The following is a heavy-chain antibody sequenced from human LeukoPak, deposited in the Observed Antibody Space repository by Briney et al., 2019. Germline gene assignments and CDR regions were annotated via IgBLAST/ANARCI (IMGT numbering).Heavy chain of an antibody. D-gene: IGHD5-18*01. CDR3: ARLHDGYRYGADY. J-gene: IGHJ4*02. CDR1: GGSISSYY. V-gene: IGHV4-59*08. Sequence: PSETLSLTCTASGGSISSYYWSWIRQTPGKGLEWIGYIYYSGSTNYNPSLKSRVTISVDTSKNQFSLKLSPVTAADTAVYYCARLHDGYRYGADYWGQGTLVTAS. CDR2: IYYSGST.